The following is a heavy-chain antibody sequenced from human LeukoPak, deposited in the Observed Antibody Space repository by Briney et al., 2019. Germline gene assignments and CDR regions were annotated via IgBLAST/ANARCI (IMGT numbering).Heavy chain of an antibody. CDR1: GFTFSSYA. J-gene: IGHJ4*02. D-gene: IGHD3-3*01. CDR2: ISGSGGST. V-gene: IGHV3-23*01. Sequence: PGGSLRLSCAASGFTFSSYAMSWVRQAPGKGLEWVSAISGSGGSTYYADSVKGRFTISRDNSKNTLYLQMNSLRAEDTAVYYCAKVQGYDFWSGYYNYFDYWGQGTLVTVSS. CDR3: AKVQGYDFWSGYYNYFDY.